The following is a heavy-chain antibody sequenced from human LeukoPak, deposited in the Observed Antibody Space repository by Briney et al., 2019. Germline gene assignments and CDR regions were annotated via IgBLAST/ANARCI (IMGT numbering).Heavy chain of an antibody. CDR3: VRDPEALDY. CDR2: ITGSSNPI. V-gene: IGHV3-48*02. CDR1: GFTFSTYS. Sequence: PGGSLRLSCAASGFTFSTYSMNWVRQAPGKGLEWVSYITGSSNPIYYADSVKGRLTISRDNAKNSLYLQMNSLRDEDTAVYYCVRDPEALDYWGQGTLVTVSS. J-gene: IGHJ4*02.